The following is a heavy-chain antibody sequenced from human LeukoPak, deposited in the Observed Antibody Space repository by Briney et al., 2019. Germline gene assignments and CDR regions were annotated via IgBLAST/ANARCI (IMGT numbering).Heavy chain of an antibody. V-gene: IGHV4-30-2*01. CDR1: GGSISSGGYY. J-gene: IGHJ4*02. Sequence: SETLSLTCTVSGGSISSGGYYWSWIRQPPGKGLEWIGYIYHSGSTYYNPSLKSRVTISVDRSKNQFSLKLSSVTAADTAVYYCASYSSSSVDYWGQGTLVTVSS. D-gene: IGHD6-6*01. CDR2: IYHSGST. CDR3: ASYSSSSVDY.